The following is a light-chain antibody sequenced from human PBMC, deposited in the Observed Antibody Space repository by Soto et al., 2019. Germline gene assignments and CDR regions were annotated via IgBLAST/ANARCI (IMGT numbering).Light chain of an antibody. V-gene: IGLV1-44*01. CDR1: SSNVGSNN. Sequence: QSVLTQPPSASGTPGQRVTISCSGSSSNVGSNNVNWYQQLPGTAPKLLIYNNSQRPSGVPDRFSGSKSGTSASLAISGLQSEDEADYYCAAWDDSLNGPVFGGGTQLTVL. CDR3: AAWDDSLNGPV. CDR2: NNS. J-gene: IGLJ2*01.